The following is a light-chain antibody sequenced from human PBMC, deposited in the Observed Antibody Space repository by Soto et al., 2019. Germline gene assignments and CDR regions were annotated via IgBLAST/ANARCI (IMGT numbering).Light chain of an antibody. CDR2: LGS. J-gene: IGKJ1*01. CDR1: QSLLHSNGYNY. V-gene: IGKV2-28*01. CDR3: MQVPQTPPWT. Sequence: DVLMTQSPLSLPVTPGEPASISCKSSQSLLHSNGYNYVDWYLQKPGQSPQLLIYLGSNRASGVPDRFSGSGSGTDFTLKISRVEAEDVGVYYCMQVPQTPPWTFGQGTKVDIK.